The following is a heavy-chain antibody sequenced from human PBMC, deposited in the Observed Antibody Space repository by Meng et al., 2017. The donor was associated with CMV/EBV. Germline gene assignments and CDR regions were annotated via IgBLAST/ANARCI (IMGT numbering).Heavy chain of an antibody. Sequence: LKESCPTTAKPTQTLTLTCPFSGFSLSTSGVGVGWIRQPPGKALEWLALIYWEDDKRYSPSLKSRLTITKDTSKNQVVLTMTNMDPVDTATYYCAHKGRRMAAAGINWFDPWGQGTLVTVSS. J-gene: IGHJ5*02. D-gene: IGHD6-13*01. V-gene: IGHV2-5*02. CDR2: IYWEDDK. CDR3: AHKGRRMAAAGINWFDP. CDR1: GFSLSTSGVG.